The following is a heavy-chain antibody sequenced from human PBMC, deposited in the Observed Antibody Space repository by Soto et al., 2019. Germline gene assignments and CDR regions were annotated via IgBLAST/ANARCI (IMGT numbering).Heavy chain of an antibody. CDR2: INSDGSST. D-gene: IGHD2-2*01. V-gene: IGHV3-74*01. J-gene: IGHJ6*02. CDR1: GFTFSSYW. CDR3: ATHQYCSSTSCLTGYYYGMDV. Sequence: GGSLRLSCAASGFTFSSYWMHWVRQAPGKGLVWVSRINSDGSSTSYADSVKGRFTISRDNANNTLDLQMNSLRAEDTAVYYCATHQYCSSTSCLTGYYYGMDVWGQGTTVTVSS.